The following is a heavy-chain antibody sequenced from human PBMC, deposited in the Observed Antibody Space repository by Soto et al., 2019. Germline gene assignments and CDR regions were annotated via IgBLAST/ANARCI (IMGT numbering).Heavy chain of an antibody. V-gene: IGHV1-46*01. CDR3: ARDVTDIVVVPAARRYGMDV. CDR1: GYTFTSCY. J-gene: IGHJ6*02. CDR2: INPSGGST. Sequence: QVQLVQSGAEVKKPGASVKVSCKASGYTFTSCYMHWVRQAPGQGLEWMGIINPSGGSTSYAQKFQGRVTMTRDTSTSTVYMELSSLRSEDTAVYYCARDVTDIVVVPAARRYGMDVWGQGTTVTVSS. D-gene: IGHD2-2*01.